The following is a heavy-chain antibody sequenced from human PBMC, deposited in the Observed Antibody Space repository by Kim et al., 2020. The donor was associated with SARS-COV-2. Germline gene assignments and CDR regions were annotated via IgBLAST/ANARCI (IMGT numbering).Heavy chain of an antibody. CDR2: ISSSSSYI. D-gene: IGHD3-22*01. J-gene: IGHJ4*02. CDR3: ARSDSSGYYVCY. Sequence: GGSLRLSCAASGFTFSSYSMNCVRQAPGKGLEWVSSISSSSSYIYYADSVKGRFTISRDNAKNSLYLQMNSLRAEDTAVYYCARSDSSGYYVCYWVQGTLLTVSS. V-gene: IGHV3-21*01. CDR1: GFTFSSYS.